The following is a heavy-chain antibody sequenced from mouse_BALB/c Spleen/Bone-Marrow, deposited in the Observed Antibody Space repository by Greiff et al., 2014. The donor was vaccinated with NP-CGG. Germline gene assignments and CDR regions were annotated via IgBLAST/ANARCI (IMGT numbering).Heavy chain of an antibody. CDR3: AVYYGNYYAMDY. CDR1: GFNIKDTY. J-gene: IGHJ4*01. V-gene: IGHV14-3*02. Sequence: EVQLVESGAELVKPGASVKLSCTASGFNIKDTYMHWVKQRPEQGLEWIGRIDPANGNTKYVPKFQGKATITADTSSNTAYLQLSSLTSEDTAVYYCAVYYGNYYAMDYWGQGTSVTVSS. D-gene: IGHD2-1*01. CDR2: IDPANGNT.